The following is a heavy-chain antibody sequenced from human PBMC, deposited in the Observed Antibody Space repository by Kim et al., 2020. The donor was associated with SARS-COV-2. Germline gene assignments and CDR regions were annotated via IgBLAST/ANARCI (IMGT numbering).Heavy chain of an antibody. V-gene: IGHV3-11*05. D-gene: IGHD3-22*01. J-gene: IGHJ3*02. CDR2: ISSSSSYT. CDR1: GFTFSDYY. CDR3: ARDRYYYDSSGYLNDAFDI. Sequence: GGSLRLSCAASGFTFSDYYMSWIRQAPGKGLEWVSYISSSSSYTNYADSVKGRFTISRDNAKNSLYLQMNSLRAEETAVYYCARDRYYYDSSGYLNDAFDIWGQGTMVTVSS.